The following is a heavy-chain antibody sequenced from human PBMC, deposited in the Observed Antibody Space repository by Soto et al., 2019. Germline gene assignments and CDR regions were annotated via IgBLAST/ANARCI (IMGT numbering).Heavy chain of an antibody. Sequence: GASVKVSCKASGGTFSSYAISWVRQAPGQGLEWMGGIIPIFGTANYAQKFQGRVTITADESTSTAYMELSSLRSEDTAVYYCAELGGNTPNFEYWGQGTLVTVSS. D-gene: IGHD2-15*01. J-gene: IGHJ4*02. CDR2: IIPIFGTA. CDR1: GGTFSSYA. CDR3: AELGGNTPNFEY. V-gene: IGHV1-69*13.